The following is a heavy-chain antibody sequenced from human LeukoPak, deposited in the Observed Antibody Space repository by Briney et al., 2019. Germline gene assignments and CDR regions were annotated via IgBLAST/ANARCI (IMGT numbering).Heavy chain of an antibody. J-gene: IGHJ4*02. Sequence: SGGSLRLSCAASGFTFTTNWMTWVRQAPGKGLEWVATINQDGSEKYYVDSVKGRFTISRGNAKNSLFLQMNSLRAEDTAVYYCARDRITDFWSGYYTNYFDYWGQGTLVTVSS. CDR2: INQDGSEK. CDR3: ARDRITDFWSGYYTNYFDY. CDR1: GFTFTTNW. D-gene: IGHD3-3*01. V-gene: IGHV3-7*01.